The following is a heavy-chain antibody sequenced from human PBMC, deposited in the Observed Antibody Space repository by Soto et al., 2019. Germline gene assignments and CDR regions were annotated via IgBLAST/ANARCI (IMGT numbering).Heavy chain of an antibody. CDR2: IYYSGST. CDR1: GDSISSGGYY. V-gene: IGHV4-31*01. D-gene: IGHD4-17*01. CDR3: ARGRGTVTDN. J-gene: IGHJ4*02. Sequence: QVQLQESGPGLVKPSQTLSLTCTVSGDSISSGGYYWSWIRQHPGKGLEWIGYIYYSGSTFYNPSLKXXVXIXXDTSKNQFSLKLSSVTAADTAVYYCARGRGTVTDNWGQGTLVTVSS.